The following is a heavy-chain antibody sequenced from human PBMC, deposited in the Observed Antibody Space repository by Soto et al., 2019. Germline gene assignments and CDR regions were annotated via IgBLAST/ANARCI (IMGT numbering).Heavy chain of an antibody. CDR1: GYTFTSYY. Sequence: ASVKVSCTASGYTFTSYYMHWVRQAPGQGLEWMGIINPSGGSTSYAQKFQGRVTMTRDTSTSTVYMELSSLRSEDTAVYYCARDGYCSGGSCYSVVYYYYYLDVWGKGTTVTVSS. CDR2: INPSGGST. V-gene: IGHV1-46*03. CDR3: ARDGYCSGGSCYSVVYYYYYLDV. D-gene: IGHD2-15*01. J-gene: IGHJ6*03.